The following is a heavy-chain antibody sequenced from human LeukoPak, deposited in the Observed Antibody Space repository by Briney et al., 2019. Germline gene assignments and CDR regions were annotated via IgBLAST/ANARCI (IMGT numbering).Heavy chain of an antibody. CDR3: ARVLGGGNADWFDP. V-gene: IGHV3-53*01. J-gene: IGHJ5*02. Sequence: PGGSLRLSCAASGFTVSSNYMSWVRQAPGKGLEWVSVIYSGGSTYYAGAVKGRFTISRDNSKNTLYLQMNSLRAEDTAVYYCARVLGGGNADWFDPWGQGTLVTVSS. D-gene: IGHD3-10*01. CDR1: GFTVSSNY. CDR2: IYSGGST.